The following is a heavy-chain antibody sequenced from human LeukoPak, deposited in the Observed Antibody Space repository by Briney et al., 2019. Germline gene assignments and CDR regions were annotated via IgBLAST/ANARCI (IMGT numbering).Heavy chain of an antibody. D-gene: IGHD4-11*01. CDR2: ISGSGGST. Sequence: PGGSLRLSCAASGFTFSSYAMSWARQAPGKGLEWVSAISGSGGSTYYADSVKGRFTISRDNSKNTLYLQMNSLRAEDTAVYYCAKDQLTTVTTRAGMDVWGQGTTVTVSS. J-gene: IGHJ6*02. CDR3: AKDQLTTVTTRAGMDV. V-gene: IGHV3-23*01. CDR1: GFTFSSYA.